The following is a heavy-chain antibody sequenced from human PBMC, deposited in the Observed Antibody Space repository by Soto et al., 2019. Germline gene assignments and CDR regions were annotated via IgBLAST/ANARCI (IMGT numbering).Heavy chain of an antibody. CDR3: ASPSLHCYYYYYMDV. CDR2: IYSGGST. CDR1: GFTVSSNY. J-gene: IGHJ6*03. V-gene: IGHV3-53*01. Sequence: GGSLRLSCAASGFTVSSNYMSWVRQAPGKGLEWVSVIYSGGSTYYADSVKGRFTISRDNSKNTLYLQMNSLRAEDTAVYYCASPSLHCYYYYYMDVWGKGTTVTVSS.